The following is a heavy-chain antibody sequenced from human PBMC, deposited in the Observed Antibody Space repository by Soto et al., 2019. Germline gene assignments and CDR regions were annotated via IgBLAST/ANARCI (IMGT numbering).Heavy chain of an antibody. J-gene: IGHJ6*02. CDR3: ARNPGIAAAGTAPSWYYYYYGMDV. D-gene: IGHD6-13*01. Sequence: ASVKVSCKASGGTFSSYAISWVRQAPGQGLEWMGGIIPIFGTANYAQKFQGRVTITADESTSTAYMELSSLRSEDTAVYYCARNPGIAAAGTAPSWYYYYYGMDVWGQGTTVTVSS. CDR2: IIPIFGTA. CDR1: GGTFSSYA. V-gene: IGHV1-69*13.